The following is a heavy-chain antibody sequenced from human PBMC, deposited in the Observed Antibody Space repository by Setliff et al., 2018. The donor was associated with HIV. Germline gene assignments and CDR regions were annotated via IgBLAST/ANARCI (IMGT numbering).Heavy chain of an antibody. CDR1: GDTFRSHA. J-gene: IGHJ4*02. CDR3: ARNGPHGSGWYNYFDF. CDR2: IIPIIATT. V-gene: IGHV1-69*13. D-gene: IGHD6-19*01. Sequence: ASVKVSCKASGDTFRSHAISWVRQAPGQGLEWMGGIIPIIATTNYAQKFQDRVTITPDELTNTAYMDVSSLRSEDTAVYYCARNGPHGSGWYNYFDFWGQGTLVTVSS.